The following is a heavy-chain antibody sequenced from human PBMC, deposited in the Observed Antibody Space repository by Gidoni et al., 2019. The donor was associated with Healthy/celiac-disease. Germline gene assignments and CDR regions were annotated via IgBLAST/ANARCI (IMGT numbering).Heavy chain of an antibody. V-gene: IGHV3-30*19. Sequence: QVQLVESGGGVVQPGRSLRLSCAASGFTFSNYGMHWVRQAPGKGLEWVALISYDGSNKYYADSVKGRFTISRDNSKNTLYLQMNSLRAEDTAVYYCARDPEDIMATINDDYWGQGTLVTVSS. D-gene: IGHD5-12*01. CDR1: GFTFSNYG. CDR2: ISYDGSNK. CDR3: ARDPEDIMATINDDY. J-gene: IGHJ4*02.